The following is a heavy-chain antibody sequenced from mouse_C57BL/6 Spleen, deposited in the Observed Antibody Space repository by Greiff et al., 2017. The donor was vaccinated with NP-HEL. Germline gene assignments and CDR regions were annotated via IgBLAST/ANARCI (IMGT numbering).Heavy chain of an antibody. CDR1: GYTFTSYW. J-gene: IGHJ2*01. D-gene: IGHD1-1*01. Sequence: QVQLKQPGAELVMPGASVKLSCKASGYTFTSYWMHWVKQRPGQGLEWIGEIDPSDSYTNYNQKFKGKSTLTVDKSSSTAYMQLSSLTSEDSAVYYCARRRDYGSSLDYWGQGTTLTVSS. CDR2: IDPSDSYT. CDR3: ARRRDYGSSLDY. V-gene: IGHV1-69*01.